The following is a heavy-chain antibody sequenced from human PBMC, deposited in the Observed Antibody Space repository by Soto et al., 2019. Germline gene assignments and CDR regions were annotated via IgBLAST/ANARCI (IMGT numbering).Heavy chain of an antibody. CDR3: ARERAYYYDSSGFYYGMDV. V-gene: IGHV3-33*08. CDR1: GFTFNTYA. Sequence: PGGSLRLSCAASGFTFNTYAMSWVRQAPGKGLEWVAVIWYDGGNKYYADSVKGRFTISRDNSKNTLYLQMNSLRAEDTAVYYCARERAYYYDSSGFYYGMDVWGQGTTVTVSS. D-gene: IGHD3-22*01. J-gene: IGHJ6*02. CDR2: IWYDGGNK.